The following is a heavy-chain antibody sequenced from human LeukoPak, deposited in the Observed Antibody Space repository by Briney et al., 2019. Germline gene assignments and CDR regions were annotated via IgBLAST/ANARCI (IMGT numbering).Heavy chain of an antibody. D-gene: IGHD6-13*01. J-gene: IGHJ6*02. CDR3: AKYSSSSNYYYGMDV. CDR1: GFTFSSYA. V-gene: IGHV3-30-3*02. CDR2: ISYDGKNK. Sequence: GGSLRLSCAASGFTFSSYAMHWVRQAPGKGLEWVSVISYDGKNKYYADSVKGRFTISRDNSKNTLSLQMNSLRAEDTAVYYCAKYSSSSNYYYGMDVWGQGTTVTVSS.